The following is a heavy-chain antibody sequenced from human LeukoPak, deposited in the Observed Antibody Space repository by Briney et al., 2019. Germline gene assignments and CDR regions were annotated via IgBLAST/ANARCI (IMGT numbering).Heavy chain of an antibody. Sequence: GASVKVSCKASGYTFTGYYMHWVRQAPGQGFEWMGWINPNSGDTNYTQKFQGRVTMTRDTSISTAHMELSRLRSDDTAVYYCARANLPYCSSTTCLFDYWGQGTLVTVSS. J-gene: IGHJ4*02. V-gene: IGHV1-2*02. CDR3: ARANLPYCSSTTCLFDY. CDR2: INPNSGDT. CDR1: GYTFTGYY. D-gene: IGHD2-2*01.